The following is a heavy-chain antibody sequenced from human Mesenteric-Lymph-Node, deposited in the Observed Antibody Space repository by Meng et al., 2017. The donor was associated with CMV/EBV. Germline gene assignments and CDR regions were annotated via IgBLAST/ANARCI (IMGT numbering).Heavy chain of an antibody. V-gene: IGHV3-74*01. CDR1: GFTFSHYW. D-gene: IGHD6-19*01. CDR3: ARDSAGYHYWYYYGMDV. Sequence: GESLKISCAASGFTFSHYWMHWVRQVPGKGLMWVSRLNSDGSTTIYADSVKGRFTISRDNAENTLYLQMNNLRAEDTAVYYCARDSAGYHYWYYYGMDVWGQGTTVTVSS. CDR2: LNSDGSTT. J-gene: IGHJ6*02.